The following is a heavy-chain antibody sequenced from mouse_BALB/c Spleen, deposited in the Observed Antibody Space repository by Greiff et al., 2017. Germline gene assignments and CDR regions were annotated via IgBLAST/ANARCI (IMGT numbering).Heavy chain of an antibody. CDR1: GYAFSSYW. Sequence: LQESGAELVRPGSSVKISCKASGYAFSSYWMNWVKQRPGQGLEWIGQIYPGDGDTNYNGKFKGKATLTADKSSSTAYMQLSSLTSEDSAVYFCARDPTMITEVFDYWGQGTTLTVSS. CDR2: IYPGDGDT. D-gene: IGHD2-4*01. J-gene: IGHJ2*01. V-gene: IGHV1-80*01. CDR3: ARDPTMITEVFDY.